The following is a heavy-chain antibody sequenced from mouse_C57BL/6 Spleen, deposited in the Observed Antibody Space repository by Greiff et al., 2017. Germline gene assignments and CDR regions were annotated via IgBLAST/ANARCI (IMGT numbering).Heavy chain of an antibody. V-gene: IGHV1-15*01. CDR1: GYTFTDYE. J-gene: IGHJ2*01. Sequence: VQLQQSGAELVRPGASVTLSCKASGYTFTDYEMHWVKQTPVHGLEWIGAIDPETGGTAYNQKFKGKAILTADKSSSTAYMELRSLTSEDSAVYYCTPFLRTGTDYWGQGTTLTVSS. D-gene: IGHD4-1*01. CDR3: TPFLRTGTDY. CDR2: IDPETGGT.